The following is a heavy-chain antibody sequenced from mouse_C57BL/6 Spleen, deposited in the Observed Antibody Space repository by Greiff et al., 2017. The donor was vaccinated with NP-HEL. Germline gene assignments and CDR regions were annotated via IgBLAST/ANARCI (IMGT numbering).Heavy chain of an antibody. CDR3: TTDGNSQFAY. D-gene: IGHD2-1*01. V-gene: IGHV14-4*01. J-gene: IGHJ3*01. Sequence: VQLQQSGAELVRPGASVKLSCTASGFNIKDDYMHWVKQRPEQGLEWIGWIDPENGDTEYASKFQGKATITADTSSNTAYLQLSSLTSEDTAVYYCTTDGNSQFAYWGQGTLVTVSA. CDR1: GFNIKDDY. CDR2: IDPENGDT.